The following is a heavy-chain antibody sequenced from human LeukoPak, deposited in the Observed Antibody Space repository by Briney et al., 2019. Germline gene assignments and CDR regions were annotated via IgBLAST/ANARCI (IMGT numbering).Heavy chain of an antibody. CDR1: GFTFSSYE. CDR3: VELGITMIGGV. D-gene: IGHD3-10*02. CDR2: ISSSGSTI. V-gene: IGHV3-48*03. Sequence: GGSLRLSCAASGFTFSSYEMNWVRQAPGKGLEWVSHISSSGSTIYYADSVKGRFTISRDNAKNTLYLQMNSLGAEDSAVYYCVELGITMIGGVWGKGTTVTISS. J-gene: IGHJ6*04.